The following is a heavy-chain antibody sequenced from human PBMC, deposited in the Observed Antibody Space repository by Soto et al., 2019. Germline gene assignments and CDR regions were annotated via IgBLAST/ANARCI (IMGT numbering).Heavy chain of an antibody. D-gene: IGHD6-19*01. CDR1: GFTFSSYW. V-gene: IGHV3-7*01. CDR3: ARVEDSSGWSRGFDAFDI. Sequence: PGGSLRLSCAASGFTFSSYWMSWVRQAPGKGLEWVANIKQDGSEKYYVDSVKGRFTISRDNAKNSLYLQMNSLRAEDTAVYYSARVEDSSGWSRGFDAFDIWGQGTMVTV. J-gene: IGHJ3*02. CDR2: IKQDGSEK.